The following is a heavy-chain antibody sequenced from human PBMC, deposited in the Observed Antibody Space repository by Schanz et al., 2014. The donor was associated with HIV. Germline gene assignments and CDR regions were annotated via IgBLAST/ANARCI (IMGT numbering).Heavy chain of an antibody. CDR1: GFTFRNHA. CDR2: ISSSGSTI. J-gene: IGHJ1*01. CDR3: AKDPYQGSSGWLD. Sequence: VQLMESGGGVVQPGRSLRLSCAASGFTFRNHAMHWVRQAPGKGLEWVSYISSSGSTIYYADSVKGRFTISRDNAKNSLYLQMHSLRAEDTAVYYCAKDPYQGSSGWLDWGQGTLVTVSS. V-gene: IGHV3-48*03. D-gene: IGHD6-19*01.